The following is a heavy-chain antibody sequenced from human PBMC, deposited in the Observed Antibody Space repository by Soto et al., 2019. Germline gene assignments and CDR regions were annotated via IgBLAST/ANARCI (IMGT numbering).Heavy chain of an antibody. V-gene: IGHV6-1*01. CDR1: GDSVSRHSAG. Sequence: SQTLSLTCAIPGDSVSRHSAGCSWVRQSPARGHEWLGRTYYRSKWYYEYAVSVRGQITINPDTSKNQCTLQMNSVTPEDTAVDVCARGEEESGRIFDYWGQGTLVTVSS. D-gene: IGHD1-26*01. CDR3: ARGEEESGRIFDY. CDR2: TYYRSKWYY. J-gene: IGHJ4*01.